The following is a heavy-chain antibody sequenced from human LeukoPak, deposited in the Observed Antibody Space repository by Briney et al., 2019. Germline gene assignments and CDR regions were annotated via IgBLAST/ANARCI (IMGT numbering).Heavy chain of an antibody. J-gene: IGHJ4*02. V-gene: IGHV4-30-2*01. CDR1: GVSISSGGYS. CDR2: IYQSGST. D-gene: IGHD6-13*01. CDR3: GRGGIAAAASGTDY. Sequence: SETLSLTCAVSGVSISSGGYSWSWIRQPPGKGLEWIGYIYQSGSTYYNPSLKSRVTISVDRSKNQFSLKLSSVTAADTAVYYCGRGGIAAAASGTDYWGQGALVTVSS.